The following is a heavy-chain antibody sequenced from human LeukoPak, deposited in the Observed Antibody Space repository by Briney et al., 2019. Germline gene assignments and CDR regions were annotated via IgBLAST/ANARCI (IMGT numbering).Heavy chain of an antibody. D-gene: IGHD4-17*01. CDR3: ARDRQSAATTRGSFDN. CDR2: ISAYNGNT. CDR1: GYTFTSYG. V-gene: IGHV1-18*01. J-gene: IGHJ4*02. Sequence: ASVKVSCKASGYTFTSYGISWVRQAPGQGLEWMGWISAYNGNTNYAQKLQGRVTMTTDSSTSTAYMELRGLRSDDTAVYYCARDRQSAATTRGSFDNWGQGTLVTVSS.